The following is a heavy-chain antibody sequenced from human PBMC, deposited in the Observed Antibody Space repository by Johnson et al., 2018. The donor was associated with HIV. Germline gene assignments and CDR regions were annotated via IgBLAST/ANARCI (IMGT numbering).Heavy chain of an antibody. Sequence: EVQLVESGGGVVRPGGSLRLSCAASGFTFDDYGMSWVRQVAGKGREWDSGINWNGDSTGYADALKVRFTISRDNATKHLYLQMNSLRGEDTALYYCARVVAFGWELNDAFDIWGQGTMVTVSS. V-gene: IGHV3-20*04. CDR1: GFTFDDYG. D-gene: IGHD1-26*01. CDR2: INWNGDST. CDR3: ARVVAFGWELNDAFDI. J-gene: IGHJ3*02.